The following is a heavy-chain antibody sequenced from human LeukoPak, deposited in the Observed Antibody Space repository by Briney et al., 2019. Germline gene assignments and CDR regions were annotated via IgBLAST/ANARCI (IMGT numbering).Heavy chain of an antibody. D-gene: IGHD3-9*01. J-gene: IGHJ4*02. CDR1: GYTFTSYY. V-gene: IGHV1-46*01. Sequence: ASVKVSCKASGYTFTSYYMHWVRQAPGQGLEWMGIINPSGGSTSYAQKFQGRVTMTRDTSTSTVYMELSSLRSEDTAVYYCARGAYYDILTGYMSLDYWGQGTLVTVSS. CDR2: INPSGGST. CDR3: ARGAYYDILTGYMSLDY.